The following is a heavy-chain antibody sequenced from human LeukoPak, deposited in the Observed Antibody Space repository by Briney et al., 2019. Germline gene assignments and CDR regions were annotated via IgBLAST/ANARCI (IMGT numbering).Heavy chain of an antibody. D-gene: IGHD6-19*01. Sequence: PGGSLRLSCAASGVTFSSYSMNWVRQAPGKGLEWVSSISGSSNYIYYADSVKGRFTISRDNTKNSLYLQMNSLRDEDTAVYFCARGGTVAGNTYFDSWGQGTLVTVSS. CDR3: ARGGTVAGNTYFDS. CDR2: ISGSSNYI. J-gene: IGHJ4*02. V-gene: IGHV3-21*01. CDR1: GVTFSSYS.